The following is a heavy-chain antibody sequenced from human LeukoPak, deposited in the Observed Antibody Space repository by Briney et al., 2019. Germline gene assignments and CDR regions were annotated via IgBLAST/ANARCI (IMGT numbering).Heavy chain of an antibody. V-gene: IGHV3-30-3*01. J-gene: IGHJ4*02. CDR3: ARDQDYYDSSGIYYFDY. D-gene: IGHD3-22*01. CDR1: GFTFSSYA. CDR2: ISYDGSNK. Sequence: GGSLRLSCAASGFTFSSYAMHWVRQAPGKGLEWVAVISYDGSNKYYADSVKGRFTISRDNSKSTLYLQMNSLRAEDTAVYYCARDQDYYDSSGIYYFDYWGQGTLVTVSS.